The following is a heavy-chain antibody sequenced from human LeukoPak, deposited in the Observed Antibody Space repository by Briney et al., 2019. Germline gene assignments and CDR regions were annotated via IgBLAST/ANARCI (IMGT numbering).Heavy chain of an antibody. J-gene: IGHJ4*02. CDR1: GFTFSSYS. V-gene: IGHV3-21*01. D-gene: IGHD6-6*01. CDR2: ISSSSSYI. Sequence: KPGGSLRLSCAASGFTFSSYSMNWVRQAPGKGLEWVLSISSSSSYIYYADSVKGRFTISRDNAKNSLYLQMNSLRAEDTAVYYCASGEVDRYSSSSPFDYWGQGTLVTVSS. CDR3: ASGEVDRYSSSSPFDY.